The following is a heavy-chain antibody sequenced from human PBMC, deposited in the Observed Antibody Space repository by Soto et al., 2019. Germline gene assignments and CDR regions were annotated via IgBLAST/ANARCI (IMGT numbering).Heavy chain of an antibody. V-gene: IGHV3-23*01. J-gene: IGHJ3*02. CDR2: ISGSGGST. CDR1: GFPFTSYA. Sequence: GGSLRLSCAASGFPFTSYAMSWVRQAPGKGLEWVSAISGSGGSTYYADSVKGRFTISRDNSKNTLYLQMNSLRAEDTAVYYCAKDYRVQPNWAFDIWGQGTMVTVSS. D-gene: IGHD1-1*01. CDR3: AKDYRVQPNWAFDI.